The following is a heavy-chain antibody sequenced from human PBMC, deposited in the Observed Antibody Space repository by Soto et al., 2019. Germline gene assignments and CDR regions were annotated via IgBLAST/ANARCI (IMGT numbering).Heavy chain of an antibody. V-gene: IGHV3-30*18. CDR2: ITYDGKNK. Sequence: QVQLVESGGGVVQPGTSLRLSCAASGFTFNSFGIHWVRQAPGKGLEWVAVITYDGKNKYYADSVKGRFTISRDNSRDTLYPQMNSLTAEDTAMYYCAKDKGAFGGVLVFASDSWGQGSLVTVSS. CDR1: GFTFNSFG. CDR3: AKDKGAFGGVLVFASDS. J-gene: IGHJ4*02. D-gene: IGHD3-16*02.